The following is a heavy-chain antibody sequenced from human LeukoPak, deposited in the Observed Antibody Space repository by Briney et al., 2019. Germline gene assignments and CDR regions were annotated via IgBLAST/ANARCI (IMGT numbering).Heavy chain of an antibody. CDR1: GFTFSSYW. J-gene: IGHJ4*02. CDR2: IKQDGSEK. Sequence: GGSLRLSCAASGFTFSSYWMSWVRQAPGKGLEWVANIKQDGSEKYYVDSVKGRFTISRDNAKNSLYLQMNSLRAEDTALYYCAKDTAGTTYDYFDYWGQGALVTVSS. D-gene: IGHD1-1*01. CDR3: AKDTAGTTYDYFDY. V-gene: IGHV3-7*03.